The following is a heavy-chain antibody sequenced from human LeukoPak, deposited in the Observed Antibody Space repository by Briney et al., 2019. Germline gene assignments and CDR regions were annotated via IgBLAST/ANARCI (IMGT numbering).Heavy chain of an antibody. CDR1: GFSVGINY. CDR3: ARTYSSNWAFDN. J-gene: IGHJ5*02. V-gene: IGHV3-53*01. Sequence: GGSLRLSCAASGFSVGINYMSWVRQAPGKGLEWVSLIYGGGNTYYADSVKGRFTISRDNSKNTLYLQTDSLRAEDTAVYYCARTYSSNWAFDNWGQGTLVTVSS. CDR2: IYGGGNT. D-gene: IGHD6-13*01.